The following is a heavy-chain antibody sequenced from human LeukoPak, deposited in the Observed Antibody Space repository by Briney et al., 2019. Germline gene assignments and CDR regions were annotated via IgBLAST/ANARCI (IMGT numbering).Heavy chain of an antibody. J-gene: IGHJ4*02. V-gene: IGHV4-34*01. CDR1: GGSFSGYY. CDR3: AREEGYYDSSGYYWIFDY. Sequence: PSETLSLTCAVYGGSFSGYYWSWIRQPPGKGLEWMGEINHSGSTNYNPSLKSRVTISVDTSKNQFSLKLSSVTAADTAVYYCAREEGYYDSSGYYWIFDYWGQGTLVTVSS. CDR2: INHSGST. D-gene: IGHD3-22*01.